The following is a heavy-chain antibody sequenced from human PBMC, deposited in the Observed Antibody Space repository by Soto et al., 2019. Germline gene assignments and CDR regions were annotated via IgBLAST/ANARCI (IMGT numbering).Heavy chain of an antibody. J-gene: IGHJ4*02. D-gene: IGHD1-26*01. CDR1: EFTFSIYA. V-gene: IGHV3-23*01. CDR3: ARGFRVEGAYGAGAFFDY. Sequence: GGSLRLSCAASEFTFSIYAMSWVRQAPGKGLEWVSAISYGGGTTYYADSVKGRFTISRDNSKNTVYLQMNSLRAEDTAVYYCARGFRVEGAYGAGAFFDYWAQGTLVTVSS. CDR2: ISYGGGTT.